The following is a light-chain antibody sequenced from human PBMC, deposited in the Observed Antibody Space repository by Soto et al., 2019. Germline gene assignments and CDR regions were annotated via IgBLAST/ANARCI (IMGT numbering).Light chain of an antibody. CDR3: QQRNSYLIT. V-gene: IGKV3-11*01. CDR2: DAS. CDR1: QSVSSY. J-gene: IGKJ5*01. Sequence: LTQSPSTLSSSPGERATLTCRASQSVSSYLDWYQQKPGQAPRLLIYDASSRASGVPARFSGSGSGTEFTLTISSLKPEDFAAYYCQQRNSYLITFGQGTRLEI.